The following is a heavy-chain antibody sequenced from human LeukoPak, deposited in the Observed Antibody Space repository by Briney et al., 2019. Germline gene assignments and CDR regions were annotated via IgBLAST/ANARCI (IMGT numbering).Heavy chain of an antibody. CDR3: ARVGYCSSTSCFRYYYYGMDV. D-gene: IGHD2-2*03. Sequence: SETLSLTCAVYGGSFSGYYWSWIRQPPGKGLEWIGEITHSGSTNYNPSLKSRVTISVDTSKNQFSLKLSSVTAADTAVYYCARVGYCSSTSCFRYYYYGMDVWGQGTTVTVSS. CDR1: GGSFSGYY. J-gene: IGHJ6*02. V-gene: IGHV4-34*01. CDR2: ITHSGST.